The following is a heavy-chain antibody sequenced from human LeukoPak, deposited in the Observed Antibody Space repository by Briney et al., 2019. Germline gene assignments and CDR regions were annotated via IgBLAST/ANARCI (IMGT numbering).Heavy chain of an antibody. CDR1: GFTFSSYS. CDR2: ISSSSSYI. Sequence: GGSLRLSCAASGFTFSSYSMNWVRQAPGKGLEWVSSISSSSSYIYYADPVKGRFTISRDNAKNSLYLQMNSLRAEDTAVYYCARGAGDEHAFDIWGQGTMVTVSS. D-gene: IGHD7-27*01. V-gene: IGHV3-21*01. J-gene: IGHJ3*02. CDR3: ARGAGDEHAFDI.